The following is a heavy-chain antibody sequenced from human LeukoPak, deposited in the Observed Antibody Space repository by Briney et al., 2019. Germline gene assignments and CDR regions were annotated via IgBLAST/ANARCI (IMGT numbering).Heavy chain of an antibody. CDR2: INQSGTT. Sequence: KSSETLSLTCAVYGESFSGHFWSWIRQPPGKGLEWIGEINQSGTTNYNPSLMSRVTLSVDTSKNQFSLKLSSVTAADTAVYYCASQYDFWSFDPWGQGTLVTVSS. V-gene: IGHV4-34*01. D-gene: IGHD3-3*01. J-gene: IGHJ5*02. CDR3: ASQYDFWSFDP. CDR1: GESFSGHF.